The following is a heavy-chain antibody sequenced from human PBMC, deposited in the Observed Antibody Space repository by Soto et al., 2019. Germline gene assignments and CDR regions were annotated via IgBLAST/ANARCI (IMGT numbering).Heavy chain of an antibody. Sequence: ASVKVSCKASGYTFTSYAMHWVRQAPGQRLEWMGWINAGNGNTKYSQKFQGRVTITRDTSASTAYMELSSLRSEDTAVYYCARAGGYSYEIDYWGQGTLVTVSS. V-gene: IGHV1-3*01. J-gene: IGHJ4*02. CDR1: GYTFTSYA. CDR2: INAGNGNT. CDR3: ARAGGYSYEIDY. D-gene: IGHD5-18*01.